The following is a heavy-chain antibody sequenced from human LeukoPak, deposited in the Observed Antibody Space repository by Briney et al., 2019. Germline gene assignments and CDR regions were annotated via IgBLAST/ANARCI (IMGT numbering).Heavy chain of an antibody. Sequence: GGSRRLSWAASGFPFSSFAMAGVRRAPGKGPAWFEGISASGGSKSYADSVKARLSISRDNSKNMLYLQMNSLTVEDTALYYCAKLSQYYESSAYMDYWGQGTLVSVSS. CDR3: AKLSQYYESSAYMDY. D-gene: IGHD3-22*01. CDR1: GFPFSSFA. V-gene: IGHV3-23*01. J-gene: IGHJ4*02. CDR2: ISASGGSK.